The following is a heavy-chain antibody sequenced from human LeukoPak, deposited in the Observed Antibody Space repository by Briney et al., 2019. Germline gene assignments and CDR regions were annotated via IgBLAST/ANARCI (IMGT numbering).Heavy chain of an antibody. D-gene: IGHD1-26*01. J-gene: IGHJ4*02. CDR3: ARDDGGSPGG. CDR2: ISDKGSNT. CDR1: GFTFSGYA. V-gene: IGHV3-64*02. Sequence: PGGSLRLSCEGSGFTFSGYAMHWVRQAPGKGLEYVAAISDKGSNTYYADSVKGRFTISRDNSKNTLYLQMGSLRVEDMAVYYCARDDGGSPGGWGQGTLVTVSS.